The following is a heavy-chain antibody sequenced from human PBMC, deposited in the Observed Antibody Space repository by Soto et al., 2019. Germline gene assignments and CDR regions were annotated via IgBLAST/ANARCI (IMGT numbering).Heavy chain of an antibody. J-gene: IGHJ6*03. Sequence: GGSLRLSCAASGFTFSSNAMSWVRQAPGKGLEWVSAISGSGGSTYYADSVKGRFTISRDNSKNTLYLQMNSLRAEDTAVYYCAKGVVLYYYGSAYYYYYYMDVWGKGTTVTVSS. D-gene: IGHD3-10*01. CDR3: AKGVVLYYYGSAYYYYYYMDV. V-gene: IGHV3-23*01. CDR1: GFTFSSNA. CDR2: ISGSGGST.